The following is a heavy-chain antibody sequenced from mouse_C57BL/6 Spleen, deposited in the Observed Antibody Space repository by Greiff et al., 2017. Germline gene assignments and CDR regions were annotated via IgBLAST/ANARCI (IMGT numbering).Heavy chain of an antibody. CDR2: ISSGSSTI. V-gene: IGHV5-17*01. CDR3: AKARDGTGYFDY. D-gene: IGHD3-3*01. J-gene: IGHJ2*01. CDR1: GFTFSDYG. Sequence: EVKLVESGGGLVKPGGSLKLSCAASGFTFSDYGMHWVRQAPEKGLEWVAYISSGSSTIYYADTVKGRFTISRDNAKNTLFLQMTSLRSEDTAMYYCAKARDGTGYFDYWGQGTTLTVSS.